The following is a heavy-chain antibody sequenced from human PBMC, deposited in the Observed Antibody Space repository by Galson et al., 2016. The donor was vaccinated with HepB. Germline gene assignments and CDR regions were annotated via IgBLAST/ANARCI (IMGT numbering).Heavy chain of an antibody. CDR3: ARDGLISAAGTPIS. J-gene: IGHJ1*01. V-gene: IGHV4-4*02. CDR1: GDSISSSSW. D-gene: IGHD6-13*01. Sequence: SLTCAVSGDSISSSSWWSWVRQPPGKGLEWIGEIYHSGNTNYNPSLKSRVTISVDKSKNQFSLKLSSVTAADTAVYYCARDGLISAAGTPISWGQGTLDTVSS. CDR2: IYHSGNT.